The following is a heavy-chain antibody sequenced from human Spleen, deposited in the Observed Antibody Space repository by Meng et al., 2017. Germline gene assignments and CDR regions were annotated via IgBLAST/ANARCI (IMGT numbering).Heavy chain of an antibody. Sequence: QVQLVQSGAEVKKPGASVRFSCKASGYTFTVYYLHWVRQAPGQGLEWMGRINPNSGDTNYAQKFQGRVTMTRDTSISTAYMELGSLRSDDTAVYYCARAAVSGTFDYWGQGTLVTVSS. CDR3: ARAAVSGTFDY. J-gene: IGHJ4*02. V-gene: IGHV1-2*06. D-gene: IGHD2-15*01. CDR1: GYTFTVYY. CDR2: INPNSGDT.